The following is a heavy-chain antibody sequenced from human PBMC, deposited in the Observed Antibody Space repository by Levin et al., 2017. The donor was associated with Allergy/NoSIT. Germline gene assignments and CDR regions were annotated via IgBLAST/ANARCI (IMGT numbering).Heavy chain of an antibody. D-gene: IGHD3-22*01. CDR2: IRTMTYGGTT. V-gene: IGHV3-49*03. CDR3: ARAVRIVGDAFDL. Sequence: GESLKISCAASGFTFSSYWMSWFRQTPGKGLELVSYIRTMTYGGTTEYAASVRGRFTISRDESESVAYLQMNSLKTEDTAVYYCARAVRIVGDAFDLWGQGTMVTVSS. CDR1: GFTFSSYW. J-gene: IGHJ3*01.